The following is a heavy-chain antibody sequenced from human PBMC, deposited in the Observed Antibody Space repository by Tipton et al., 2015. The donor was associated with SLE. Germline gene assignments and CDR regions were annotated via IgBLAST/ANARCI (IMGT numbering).Heavy chain of an antibody. V-gene: IGHV4-31*03. CDR3: ARGDLELSLDY. Sequence: TLSLTCTVSGGSISSDDYYWTWIRQHPGKGLEWIGSIYYSGSTYYNPSLRSRLTISVDTSQSQFSLKLNSVTAADTAVYYCARGDLELSLDYWGQGTLVTVSS. CDR2: IYYSGST. J-gene: IGHJ4*02. D-gene: IGHD3-3*01. CDR1: GGSISSDDYY.